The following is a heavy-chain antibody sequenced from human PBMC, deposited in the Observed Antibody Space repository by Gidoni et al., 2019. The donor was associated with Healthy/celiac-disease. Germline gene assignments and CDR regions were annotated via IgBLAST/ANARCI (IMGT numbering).Heavy chain of an antibody. V-gene: IGHV3-23*01. D-gene: IGHD2-2*01. CDR1: GFPFSSYA. Sequence: EVQLLESGGGLVHPGGSLRLSCAASGFPFSSYAMSWVRQAPGKGLGWVSAISGSGGSTYYADSVKGRFTISRDNSKNTLYLQMNSLRAEDTAVYYCAKDRAVRYCSSTSCPYYYYGMDVWGQGTTVTVSS. CDR3: AKDRAVRYCSSTSCPYYYYGMDV. J-gene: IGHJ6*02. CDR2: ISGSGGST.